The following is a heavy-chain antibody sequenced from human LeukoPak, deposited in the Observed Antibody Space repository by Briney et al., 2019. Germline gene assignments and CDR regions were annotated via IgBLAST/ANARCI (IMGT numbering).Heavy chain of an antibody. CDR3: ARIYDSSGYFHFDY. V-gene: IGHV4-30-4*02. J-gene: IGHJ4*02. Sequence: SETLSLTCTISGGSISSGGYYWSWIRQPPGKGLEWIGYIYYSGSTYYNPSLKSRVTISVDTSKNQFSLKLSSVTAADTAVYYCARIYDSSGYFHFDYWGQGTLVTVSS. CDR1: GGSISSGGYY. CDR2: IYYSGST. D-gene: IGHD3-22*01.